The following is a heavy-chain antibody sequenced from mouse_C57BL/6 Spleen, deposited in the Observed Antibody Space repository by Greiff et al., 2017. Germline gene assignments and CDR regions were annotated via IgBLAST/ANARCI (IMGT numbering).Heavy chain of an antibody. D-gene: IGHD2-4*01. J-gene: IGHJ4*01. CDR2: ISSGSSTI. CDR3: ARRDYDVDSYAMDY. CDR1: GFTFSDYG. Sequence: EVKLVESGGGLVKPGGSLKLSCAASGFTFSDYGMHWVRQAPEKGLEWVAYISSGSSTIYYADTVKGRFTISSDNAKNTLFLQMTSLRSEDTAMYYCARRDYDVDSYAMDYWGQGTSVTVSS. V-gene: IGHV5-17*01.